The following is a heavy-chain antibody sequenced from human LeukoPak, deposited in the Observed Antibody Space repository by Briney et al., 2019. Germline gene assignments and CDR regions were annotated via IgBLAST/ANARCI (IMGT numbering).Heavy chain of an antibody. CDR1: GGSISSYY. Sequence: KPSETLSLTCTVSGGSISSYYWSWIRQPPGKGLEWIGYIYYSGSTNYNPSLKSRVTFSIDTSKNQFSLKLSSVTAADTAVYYCARAPLGDYFDFWGQGSLVTVSS. J-gene: IGHJ4*02. CDR3: ARAPLGDYFDF. V-gene: IGHV4-59*01. D-gene: IGHD3-10*01. CDR2: IYYSGST.